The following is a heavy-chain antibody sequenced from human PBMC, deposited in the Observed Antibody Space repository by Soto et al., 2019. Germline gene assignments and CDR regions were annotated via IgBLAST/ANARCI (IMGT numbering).Heavy chain of an antibody. CDR2: IYYSGST. J-gene: IGHJ5*02. Sequence: QVQLQESGPGLVKPSQTLSLTCTVSGGSISRGGYYWSWIRQHPGKGLEWIGYIYYSGSTYYTPALKSRVTISIDTSKNQFSLMLSSVAAADTAVYYCARSISPWGQGTLVTVSS. CDR1: GGSISRGGYY. CDR3: ARSISP. D-gene: IGHD3-3*01. V-gene: IGHV4-31*03.